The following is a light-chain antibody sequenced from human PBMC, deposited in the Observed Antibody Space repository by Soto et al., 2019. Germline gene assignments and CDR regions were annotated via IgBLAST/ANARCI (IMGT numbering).Light chain of an antibody. V-gene: IGLV7-43*01. Sequence: QTVVTQEPSLTVSPGGTVTLTCASSTGAVTSASYPNWVQQKPGQPPRALIYSTTNSHSWTPARFSGSLLGGKAALTLSGVQPEGEAVYYCLLYFGSAQVFGGGTKLTVL. CDR3: LLYFGSAQV. CDR1: TGAVTSASY. CDR2: STT. J-gene: IGLJ3*02.